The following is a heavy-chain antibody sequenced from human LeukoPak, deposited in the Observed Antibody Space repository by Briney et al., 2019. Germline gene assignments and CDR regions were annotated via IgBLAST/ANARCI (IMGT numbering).Heavy chain of an antibody. CDR3: SRRFDC. Sequence: GGSLRLSCAASGLTFSSVAMHWVRQAPGKGLEWVAFIRDDGTNSYYADSVKGRFTISRDNAKNSLDLQMNSLRDEDTAVYYCSRRFDCWGQGTLVTVSS. J-gene: IGHJ4*02. V-gene: IGHV3-30*02. CDR1: GLTFSSVA. CDR2: IRDDGTNS.